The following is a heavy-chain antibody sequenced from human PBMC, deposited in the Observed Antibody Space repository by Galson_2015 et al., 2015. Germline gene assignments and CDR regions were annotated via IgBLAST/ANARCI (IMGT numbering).Heavy chain of an antibody. Sequence: SLRLSCAAYGFTLRRYWMHWVRLVPGKGLVWVARTNEDGSRIDYADSVKGRFTISRDNAKNILYLQMNSLRIDVTAIYYCSRDLSGSDDYWGQGTLVTVSS. V-gene: IGHV3-74*01. CDR1: GFTLRRYW. CDR3: SRDLSGSDDY. D-gene: IGHD3-16*01. J-gene: IGHJ1*01. CDR2: TNEDGSRI.